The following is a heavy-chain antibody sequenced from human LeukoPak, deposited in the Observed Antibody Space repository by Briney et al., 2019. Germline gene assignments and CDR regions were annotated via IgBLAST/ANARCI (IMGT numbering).Heavy chain of an antibody. CDR1: GGTFSSYV. CDR3: ARDRCSSTSCYQNWFDP. J-gene: IGHJ5*02. CDR2: IIPIFGIA. D-gene: IGHD2-2*01. V-gene: IGHV1-69*04. Sequence: SVKVSCRASGGTFSSYVISWVRQAPGQGLEWMGRIIPIFGIANCAQKFQGRVTITADKSTSTAYMELSSLRSEDTAVYYCARDRCSSTSCYQNWFDPWGQGTLVTVSS.